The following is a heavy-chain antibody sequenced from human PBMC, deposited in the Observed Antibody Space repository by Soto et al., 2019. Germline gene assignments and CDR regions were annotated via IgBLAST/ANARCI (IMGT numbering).Heavy chain of an antibody. CDR1: GSAFPCAG. J-gene: IGHJ4*02. D-gene: IGHD1-26*01. Sequence: SVKRYWTTVGSAFPCAGGRWLRQAPGQGLEWMGWISTCNGNTHYSQKFQGRVTITRDASATTAYMELSSLTSEDTAVYYCARKVDYLDHWGQGTMVTLSS. CDR2: ISTCNGNT. V-gene: IGHV1-3*04. CDR3: ARKVDYLDH.